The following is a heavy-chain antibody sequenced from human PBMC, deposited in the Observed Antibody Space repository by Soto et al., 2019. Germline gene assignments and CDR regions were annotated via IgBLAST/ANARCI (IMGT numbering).Heavy chain of an antibody. D-gene: IGHD3-22*01. CDR2: IIPIFGTA. Sequence: QVQLVQSGAEVKKPGSSVKVSCKASGGTFSSYAISWVRQAPGQGLEWMGGIIPIFGTANYAQKFQGRVTITADESTSTAYMELSSLRSEDTAVYYCARAPLRYDSSGYYRSFRGGFDYWGQGTMVTVSS. V-gene: IGHV1-69*01. CDR1: GGTFSSYA. J-gene: IGHJ4*02. CDR3: ARAPLRYDSSGYYRSFRGGFDY.